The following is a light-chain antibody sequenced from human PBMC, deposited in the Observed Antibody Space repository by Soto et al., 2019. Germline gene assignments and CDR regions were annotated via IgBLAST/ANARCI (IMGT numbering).Light chain of an antibody. V-gene: IGKV1-9*01. CDR1: QTISSY. Sequence: DIQMTQSPSSLSASVVERVTITCRASQTISSYLDWYQQKPGKAPKLLIYGASTLQSGVPSRFSGSGSGTEFSLTITNLQPEDSATYYCQQFKSYPLTFGGGTKVDIK. CDR3: QQFKSYPLT. CDR2: GAS. J-gene: IGKJ4*01.